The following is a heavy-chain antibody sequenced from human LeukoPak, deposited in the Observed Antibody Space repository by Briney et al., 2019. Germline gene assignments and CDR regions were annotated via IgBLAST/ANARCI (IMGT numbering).Heavy chain of an antibody. Sequence: AGESLKISCKGSGYSFTSYWIGWVRQMPGKGLEWMGIIYPGDSDTRYSPSFQGQVTISADKSISTAYLQWSSLKASDTAMYYCARRIDDILTGYPFDYWGQGTLVTVSS. CDR2: IYPGDSDT. V-gene: IGHV5-51*01. CDR3: ARRIDDILTGYPFDY. J-gene: IGHJ4*02. D-gene: IGHD3-9*01. CDR1: GYSFTSYW.